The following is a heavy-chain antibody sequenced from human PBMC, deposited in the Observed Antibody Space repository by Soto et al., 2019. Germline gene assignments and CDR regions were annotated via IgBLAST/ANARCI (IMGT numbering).Heavy chain of an antibody. J-gene: IGHJ3*02. D-gene: IGHD1-1*01. V-gene: IGHV1-2*04. CDR1: GYTFTGYY. CDR2: INPNSGGT. CDR3: ARGTQLELLLDAFDI. Sequence: ASVKVSCKASGYTFTGYYMHWVRQAPGQGLEWMGWINPNSGGTNYAQKFQGWVTMTRDTSISTAYMELSRLRSDDTAVYYCARGTQLELLLDAFDIWGQGTMVTVSS.